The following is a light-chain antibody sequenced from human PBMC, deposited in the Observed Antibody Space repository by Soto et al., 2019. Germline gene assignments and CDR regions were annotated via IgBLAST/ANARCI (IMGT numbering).Light chain of an antibody. CDR3: QQSYSTPRT. CDR2: AAS. V-gene: IGKV1-39*01. J-gene: IGKJ1*01. CDR1: QSISSY. Sequence: DIQMTQSPSSLSASVGDRVTITCRARQSISSYLNWYQQKPGKAPKLLIYAASSLQSGVPSRFSGSGSGTDFTLTISSLQPEDFATYYCQQSYSTPRTFGQGTRWIS.